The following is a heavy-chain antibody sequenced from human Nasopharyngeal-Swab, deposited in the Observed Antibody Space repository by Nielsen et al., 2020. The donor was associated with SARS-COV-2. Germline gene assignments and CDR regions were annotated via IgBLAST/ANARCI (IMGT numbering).Heavy chain of an antibody. J-gene: IGHJ6*02. CDR2: FDPEDGET. CDR1: GYTLTELS. CDR3: RVVPAAMWYYYYGMDV. Sequence: ASVKASCKVSGYTLTELSMHWVRQAPGKGLEWMGGFDPEDGETIYAQKFQGRVTMTEDTSTDTAYMELSSLRSEDTAVYYCRVVPAAMWYYYYGMDVWGQGTTVTASS. D-gene: IGHD2-2*01. V-gene: IGHV1-24*01.